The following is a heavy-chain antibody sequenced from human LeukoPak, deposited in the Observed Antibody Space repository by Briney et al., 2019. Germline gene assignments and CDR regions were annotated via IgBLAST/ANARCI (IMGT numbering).Heavy chain of an antibody. CDR2: INWNGGST. J-gene: IGHJ4*02. Sequence: PGGSLRLSCAASGFTFDDYGMSWVRQAPGKGLEWVSGINWNGGSTGYADSVKGRFNVSRDKAKKTLYLQMNSLRTEDTALYYCARVYGDYLYYFHYWGQGTLVTVSS. CDR3: ARVYGDYLYYFHY. D-gene: IGHD4-17*01. CDR1: GFTFDDYG. V-gene: IGHV3-20*04.